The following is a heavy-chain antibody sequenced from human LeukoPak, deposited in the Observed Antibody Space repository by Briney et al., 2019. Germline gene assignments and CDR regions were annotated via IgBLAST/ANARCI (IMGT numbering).Heavy chain of an antibody. CDR2: ISTSGGST. J-gene: IGHJ4*02. CDR1: GFTFSGHA. V-gene: IGHV3-23*01. D-gene: IGHD7-27*01. CDR3: AKDRPGEAWFDY. Sequence: GGSQRLSCAASGFTFSGHAMSWVRQAPGKGLEWVSGISTSGGSTYYGNSVKGRFAISRDNSKNMVYLQMNSLRAEDTAVYYCAKDRPGEAWFDYWGQGTLVTVSS.